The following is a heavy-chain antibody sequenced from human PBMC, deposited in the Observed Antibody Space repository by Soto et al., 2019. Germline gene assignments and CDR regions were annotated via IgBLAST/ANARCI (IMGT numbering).Heavy chain of an antibody. J-gene: IGHJ4*02. Sequence: EVQLLESGGGLAQPGGSLRLSCAASGFTFSSYAMSWVRQAPGKGLEWVSAISGSGGSTDYADSVKGRFTISRDNSKNTLYLQMNSLRAEDTAVYYSAKMFSWVVVAATLDYWGQGTLVTVSS. CDR1: GFTFSSYA. V-gene: IGHV3-23*01. CDR2: ISGSGGST. D-gene: IGHD2-15*01. CDR3: AKMFSWVVVAATLDY.